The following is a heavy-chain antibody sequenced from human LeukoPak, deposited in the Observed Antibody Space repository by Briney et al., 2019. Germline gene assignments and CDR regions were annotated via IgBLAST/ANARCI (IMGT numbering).Heavy chain of an antibody. J-gene: IGHJ1*01. CDR1: GFTFANAW. CDR2: IKSKSERETT. V-gene: IGHV3-15*07. Sequence: GGSLRLSCAASGFTFANAWMNWVRQAPGKGLEWVGRIKSKSERETTDYAAPVKGRFTVSRDDSKSKLYLQMNSLKTEDTAMYYCIRYGYNLLEYSQHWGQGTLVTVSS. D-gene: IGHD5-24*01. CDR3: IRYGYNLLEYSQH.